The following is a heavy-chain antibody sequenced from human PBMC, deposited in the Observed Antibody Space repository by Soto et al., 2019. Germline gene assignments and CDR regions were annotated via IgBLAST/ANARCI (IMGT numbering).Heavy chain of an antibody. V-gene: IGHV3-72*01. CDR3: DHLIGSAAGDFYYLYMDV. Sequence: EVQLVESGGGLVQPGGSLRLSCAASGFTFSDYYMDWVRQAPGKGLEWVGRIRKKVKSYTTEYAASVIGRVTISRNDSKNSLLLQMTTLKTDDTAVYYSDHLIGSAAGDFYYLYMDVWGKGTTVTVSS. D-gene: IGHD6-25*01. J-gene: IGHJ6*03. CDR2: IRKKVKSYTT. CDR1: GFTFSDYY.